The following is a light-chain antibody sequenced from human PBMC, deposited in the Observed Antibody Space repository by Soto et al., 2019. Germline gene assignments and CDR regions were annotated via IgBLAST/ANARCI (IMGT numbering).Light chain of an antibody. J-gene: IGKJ1*01. CDR2: GAS. Sequence: EIVMTQSPATLSVSPGERATLSCRASQSVSSNLAWYQQKPGQAPRLLIYGASTRATGIPARFSGTGSGTDFTLTVSSLQSEDFAVYYCQQYDNWPQTFGQGTKVGI. V-gene: IGKV3-15*01. CDR3: QQYDNWPQT. CDR1: QSVSSN.